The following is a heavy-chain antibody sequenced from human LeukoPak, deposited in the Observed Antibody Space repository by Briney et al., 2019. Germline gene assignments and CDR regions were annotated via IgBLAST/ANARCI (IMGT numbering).Heavy chain of an antibody. V-gene: IGHV3-30*18. CDR3: AKDGAGSWFGEAT. J-gene: IGHJ5*02. CDR1: GFTFSSYG. Sequence: PGRSLRLSCAASGFTFSSYGMQWVRQAPGKGLEWVALISYDGSNKHCADSVKGRFTISRDNSKNTLYLQMNSLRAEDTAVYYCAKDGAGSWFGEATWGQGTLVTVSS. D-gene: IGHD6-13*01. CDR2: ISYDGSNK.